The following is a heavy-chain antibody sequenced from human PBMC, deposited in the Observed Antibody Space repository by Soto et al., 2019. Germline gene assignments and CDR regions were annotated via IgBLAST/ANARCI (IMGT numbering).Heavy chain of an antibody. J-gene: IGHJ6*02. CDR2: ISWNSGTI. V-gene: IGHV3-9*01. CDR1: GFTFDDYA. Sequence: PGGSLRLSCAASGFTFDDYATHWVRQAPGKGLEWVSGISWNSGTIGYADSVKGRFTISRDNAKKSLYLQMNSLRAEDTAFYYCAKDGFAFSYYYGMDVWGQGTTVTVSS. CDR3: AKDGFAFSYYYGMDV.